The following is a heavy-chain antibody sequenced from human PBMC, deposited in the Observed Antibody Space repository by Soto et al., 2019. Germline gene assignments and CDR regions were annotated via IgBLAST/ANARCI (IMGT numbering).Heavy chain of an antibody. J-gene: IGHJ4*02. CDR2: ISCSSGTI. D-gene: IGHD2-2*01. CDR3: ARPGRSTSPGY. Sequence: EVQLVESGGGLVQTGGSLRLSCAASGFTFSTYGMNWVRQAPGKGLEWVSYISCSSGTIYYADSVKGRFTISRDNAKNSLYLQMDSLRAEDTAVYFCARPGRSTSPGYWGQGTLVTVSS. V-gene: IGHV3-48*01. CDR1: GFTFSTYG.